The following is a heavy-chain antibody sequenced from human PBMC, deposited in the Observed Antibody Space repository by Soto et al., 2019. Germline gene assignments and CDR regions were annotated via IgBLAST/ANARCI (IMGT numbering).Heavy chain of an antibody. J-gene: IGHJ4*02. D-gene: IGHD6-19*01. CDR1: GFTFSSYG. CDR3: ARDCAGYSSGWYQRGGFDY. CDR2: IWYDGSNK. V-gene: IGHV3-33*01. Sequence: QVQLVESGGGVVQPGRSLRLSCAASGFTFSSYGMHWVRQAPGKGLEWVAVIWYDGSNKYYADSVKGRFTTSRDNSKNTLYLQMNSLRAEDTAVYYGARDCAGYSSGWYQRGGFDYWGQGTLVTVSS.